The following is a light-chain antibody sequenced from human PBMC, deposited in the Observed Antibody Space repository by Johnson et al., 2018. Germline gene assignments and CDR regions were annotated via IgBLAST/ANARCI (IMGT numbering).Light chain of an antibody. CDR3: GTWDSSLSAGNV. J-gene: IGLJ1*01. CDR2: ENN. CDR1: SSNIGNNY. V-gene: IGLV1-51*02. Sequence: QSVLTQPPSVSAAPGQKVTISCSGSSSNIGNNYVSWYQQLPGTAPKLLIYENNKRPSGIPDRFSGSKSGTSATLGITGLQTGDEADYYCGTWDSSLSAGNVFGTVPKVTVL.